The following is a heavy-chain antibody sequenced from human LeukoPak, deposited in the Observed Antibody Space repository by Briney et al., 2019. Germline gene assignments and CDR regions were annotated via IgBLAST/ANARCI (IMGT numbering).Heavy chain of an antibody. CDR1: GGSFSGYY. Sequence: SETLSLTCAVYGGSFSGYYWSWIRQPPGKGLEWIGEINHSGSANYNPSLKSRVTISVDTSKNQFSLKLSSVTAADTAVYYCARPGYSSSWYGGAFDYWGQGTLVTVSS. CDR3: ARPGYSSSWYGGAFDY. J-gene: IGHJ4*02. CDR2: INHSGSA. V-gene: IGHV4-34*01. D-gene: IGHD6-13*01.